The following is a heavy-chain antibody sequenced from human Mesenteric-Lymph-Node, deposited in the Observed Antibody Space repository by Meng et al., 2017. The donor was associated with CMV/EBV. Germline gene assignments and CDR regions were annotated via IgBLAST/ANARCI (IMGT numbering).Heavy chain of an antibody. CDR1: GYSISSGYY. V-gene: IGHV4-38-2*02. Sequence: GSLRLSCTVSGYSISSGYYWGWIRQPPGKGLEWIGSIYHSGSTYYNPSLKSRVTISVDTSKNQFSLKLSSVTAADTAVYYCAPRYCSSTRCSRTFDIWGQGTMVTVSS. CDR2: IYHSGST. J-gene: IGHJ3*02. CDR3: APRYCSSTRCSRTFDI. D-gene: IGHD2-2*01.